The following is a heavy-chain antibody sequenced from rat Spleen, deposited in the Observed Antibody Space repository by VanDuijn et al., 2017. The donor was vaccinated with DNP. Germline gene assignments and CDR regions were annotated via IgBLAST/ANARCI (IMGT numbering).Heavy chain of an antibody. Sequence: EVQLVESGGGLVQPGRSLKLSCAASGFTFSDYYMAWVRQAPTKGLEWVASITTGGGNTYYRDSVKGRFTISRDNAENTQYLQMDSLRSEDTATYYCTRWGFMDAWGQGTSVTVSS. CDR1: GFTFSDYY. V-gene: IGHV5S13*01. CDR3: TRWGFMDA. CDR2: ITTGGGNT. J-gene: IGHJ4*01.